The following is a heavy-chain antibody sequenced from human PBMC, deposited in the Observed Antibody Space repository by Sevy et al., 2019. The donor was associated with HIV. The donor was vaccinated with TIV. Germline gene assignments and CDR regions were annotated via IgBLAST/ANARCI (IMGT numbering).Heavy chain of an antibody. J-gene: IGHJ6*02. V-gene: IGHV3-7*01. CDR3: ARNRDDSSGFHMDV. CDR1: GFTFSRFW. CDR2: IKQDGSEK. Sequence: GGSLRLSCAAPGFTFSRFWMSWVRQAPGKGLEWVANIKQDGSEKYYVDSVKGRFTISRDNAKKSLYLQMNSLRAEDTAVYYCARNRDDSSGFHMDVWGQGTTVTVSS. D-gene: IGHD5-12*01.